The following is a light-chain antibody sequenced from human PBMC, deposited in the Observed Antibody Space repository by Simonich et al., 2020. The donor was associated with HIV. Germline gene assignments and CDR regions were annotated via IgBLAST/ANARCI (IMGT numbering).Light chain of an antibody. V-gene: IGKV4-1*01. J-gene: IGKJ2*01. CDR3: QQYYTTLYT. CDR1: QSVLYSTYNMNY. CDR2: WAS. Sequence: DIVMTQSPDSLAVSLGERATINCKSHQSVLYSTYNMNYFAWYQQKPGKPPKLLIYWASTRESGVPGRFSGSGSGTDFTLTISSLQAEDVAVYYCQQYYTTLYTFGQGTKLEIK.